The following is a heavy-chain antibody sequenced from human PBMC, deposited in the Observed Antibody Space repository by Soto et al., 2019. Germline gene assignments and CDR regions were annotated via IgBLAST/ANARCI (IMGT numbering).Heavy chain of an antibody. D-gene: IGHD6-13*01. Sequence: QPGGSLRLSCAASGFTFDDYAMHWVRQAPGKGLEWVSGISWNSGSIGYADSVKGRFTISRDNAKNSLYLQMNSLRAEDTALYYCAKEYSRHYGMDVWGQGTTVTVSS. J-gene: IGHJ6*02. CDR2: ISWNSGSI. V-gene: IGHV3-9*01. CDR3: AKEYSRHYGMDV. CDR1: GFTFDDYA.